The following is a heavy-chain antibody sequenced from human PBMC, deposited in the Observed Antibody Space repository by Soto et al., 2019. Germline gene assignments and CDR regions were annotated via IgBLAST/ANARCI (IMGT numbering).Heavy chain of an antibody. J-gene: IGHJ4*02. Sequence: QVQLQQWGAGLLKPSETLSLTCAVYGGSFSGYYWSWIRQPPGKGLEWLGEINHSGSTNYNPSLKSRVTISVDTSKNQFSLKLSSVTAADTAVYYCARGRGGVTTFDYWGQGTLVTVSS. V-gene: IGHV4-34*01. CDR2: INHSGST. D-gene: IGHD4-17*01. CDR1: GGSFSGYY. CDR3: ARGRGGVTTFDY.